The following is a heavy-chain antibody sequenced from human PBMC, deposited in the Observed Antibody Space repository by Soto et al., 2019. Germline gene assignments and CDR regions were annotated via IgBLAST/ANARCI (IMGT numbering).Heavy chain of an antibody. CDR1: GFTFSSYA. J-gene: IGHJ6*02. V-gene: IGHV3-30-3*01. Sequence: GGSLRLSCAASGFTFSSYAIHWVRQAPGKGLEWVALISYDGSNKYYADSVKGRFTISRDNSKNTLYLQMNSLRAEDTAVYYCARNTAYYGMDVWGQGTTVTVSS. CDR2: ISYDGSNK. CDR3: ARNTAYYGMDV. D-gene: IGHD4-17*01.